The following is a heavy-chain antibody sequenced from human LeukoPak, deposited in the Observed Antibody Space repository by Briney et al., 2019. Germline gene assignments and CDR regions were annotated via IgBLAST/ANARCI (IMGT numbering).Heavy chain of an antibody. CDR1: GFTVSSYS. D-gene: IGHD3-10*01. CDR2: ISRSSSTI. J-gene: IGHJ4*02. V-gene: IGHV3-48*02. CDR3: ARDCYGSFDY. Sequence: PGGSLRLSCAASGFTVSSYSMGWVRQAPGKGLEWVSYISRSSSTIYYAESVKGRFTISRDNAKNSLYLQMNSVRDEETAVHYCARDCYGSFDYWGLGTLVTVSS.